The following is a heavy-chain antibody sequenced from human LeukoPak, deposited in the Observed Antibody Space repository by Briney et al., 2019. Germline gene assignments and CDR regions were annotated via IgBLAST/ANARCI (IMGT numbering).Heavy chain of an antibody. J-gene: IGHJ4*02. CDR1: GGSINNYY. V-gene: IGHV4-4*07. D-gene: IGHD1-7*01. CDR2: IYSSGST. Sequence: SETLSLTCTFSGGSINNYYWHWIRQPAGKGLEWIGRIYSSGSTNYNPSLKSRVTMSVDTSKNQISLKLSSVTAADTAMYYCAREPGSTWGLDDWGQGTLVTVSS. CDR3: AREPGSTWGLDD.